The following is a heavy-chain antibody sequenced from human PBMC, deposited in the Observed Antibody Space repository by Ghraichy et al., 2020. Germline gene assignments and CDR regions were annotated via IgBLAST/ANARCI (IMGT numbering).Heavy chain of an antibody. J-gene: IGHJ4*02. CDR3: TTRGYTHTLDD. CDR1: GFAFSDAW. CDR2: IKNKAEGGTT. Sequence: LSLTCAASGFAFSDAWMHWVRQAPGKGLEWVGRIKNKAEGGTTDYAAPVEGRFTISRDDSKSTLHLQMNSLKTEDTGLYYCTTRGYTHTLDDWGQGTLVTVSS. D-gene: IGHD5-18*01. V-gene: IGHV3-15*07.